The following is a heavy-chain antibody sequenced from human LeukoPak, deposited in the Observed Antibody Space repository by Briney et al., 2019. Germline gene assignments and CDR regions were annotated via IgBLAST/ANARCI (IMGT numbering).Heavy chain of an antibody. J-gene: IGHJ5*02. CDR2: IYTSGST. D-gene: IGHD2-2*01. CDR1: GGSISSYY. CDR3: ARDPMSYCSSTSCPLGFDP. Sequence: PSETLSLTCTVSGGSISSYYWSWIRQPAGKGLEWIGRIYTSGSTNYYPSLKSRVTMSVDTYNNQFSLKLSSVTAADTAVYYCARDPMSYCSSTSCPLGFDPWGQGTLVTVSS. V-gene: IGHV4-4*07.